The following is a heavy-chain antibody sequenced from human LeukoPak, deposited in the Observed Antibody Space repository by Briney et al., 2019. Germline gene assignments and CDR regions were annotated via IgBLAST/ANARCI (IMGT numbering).Heavy chain of an antibody. Sequence: GESLRISCKGSGYSFTHYWIAWVRQMPGKGLEWMGVIYPGDSDTRCSPSFQGQVTISADESIGTAYLQWSSLKPADTAMYYCARRIAIFGDGNWFDFWGQGTLVTVSS. V-gene: IGHV5-51*01. CDR1: GYSFTHYW. CDR2: IYPGDSDT. J-gene: IGHJ5*01. CDR3: ARRIAIFGDGNWFDF. D-gene: IGHD3-3*01.